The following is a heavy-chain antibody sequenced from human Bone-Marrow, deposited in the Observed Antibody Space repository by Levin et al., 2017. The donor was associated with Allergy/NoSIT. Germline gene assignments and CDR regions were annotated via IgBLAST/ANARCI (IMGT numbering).Heavy chain of an antibody. Sequence: GASVKVSCKASGYTFSSYNINWVRQAPGQGLEWMGWMNPNSGDTGYAQNFQGRVTLTRNTSISTVYMELSSLRSEDTAVYYCARDLSGGLPDAFDIWGQGTIVSVSS. CDR2: MNPNSGDT. CDR1: GYTFSSYN. D-gene: IGHD1-1*01. CDR3: ARDLSGGLPDAFDI. V-gene: IGHV1-8*01. J-gene: IGHJ3*02.